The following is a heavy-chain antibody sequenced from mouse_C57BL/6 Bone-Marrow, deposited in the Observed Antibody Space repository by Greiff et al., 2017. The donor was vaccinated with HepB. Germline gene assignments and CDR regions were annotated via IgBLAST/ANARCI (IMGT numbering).Heavy chain of an antibody. Sequence: VQLQQPGAELVKPGASVKMSCKASGYTFTSYWITWVKQRPGQGLEWIGDIYPGSGSTNYNEKFKSKATLTVDTSSSTAYMQLSSLTSEDSAVYYCASGRLRRGAMDYWGQGTSVTVSS. D-gene: IGHD2-4*01. CDR2: IYPGSGST. CDR3: ASGRLRRGAMDY. V-gene: IGHV1-55*01. J-gene: IGHJ4*01. CDR1: GYTFTSYW.